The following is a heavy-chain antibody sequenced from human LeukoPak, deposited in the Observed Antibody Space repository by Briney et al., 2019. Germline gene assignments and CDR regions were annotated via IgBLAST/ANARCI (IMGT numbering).Heavy chain of an antibody. CDR2: ISGSGGST. V-gene: IGHV3-23*01. CDR1: GFTFSSYA. Sequence: GGSLRLSCAASGFTFSSYAMSWVRQAPGKGLEWVSAISGSGGSTYYADSVKGRFTISRDNSKNTLYLQMNSLRAEDTAVYYCARLDGYNFGFDYWGQGTLVTVSS. CDR3: ARLDGYNFGFDY. J-gene: IGHJ4*02. D-gene: IGHD5-12*01.